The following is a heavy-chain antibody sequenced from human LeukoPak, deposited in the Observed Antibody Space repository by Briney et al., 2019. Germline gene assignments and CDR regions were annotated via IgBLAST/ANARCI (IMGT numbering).Heavy chain of an antibody. Sequence: SETLSLXCTVSGDSISSYYWSWIRQSPGKALESIGYVYYSGSTNYNPSLKSRVTISIDMSKNQFSLKLNSVTAADTAVYYCARAAYSSGFYFFDFWGQGTLVTVSS. V-gene: IGHV4-59*01. J-gene: IGHJ4*02. CDR3: ARAAYSSGFYFFDF. CDR2: VYYSGST. CDR1: GDSISSYY. D-gene: IGHD3-22*01.